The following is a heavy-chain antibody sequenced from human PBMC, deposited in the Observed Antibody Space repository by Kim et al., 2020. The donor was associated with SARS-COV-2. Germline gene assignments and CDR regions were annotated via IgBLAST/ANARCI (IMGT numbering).Heavy chain of an antibody. Sequence: GGSLRLSCAASGFTFSKYWMYWVRQAPGKGLEWVAVVSYDGSDKYYADSVKGRFTISRDNSKNTLYLQINSLRAEDTAVYYCATGTDPGELLFYFDYWG. J-gene: IGHJ4*01. CDR3: ATGTDPGELLFYFDY. D-gene: IGHD1-7*01. CDR2: VSYDGSDK. V-gene: IGHV3-30*03. CDR1: GFTFSKYW.